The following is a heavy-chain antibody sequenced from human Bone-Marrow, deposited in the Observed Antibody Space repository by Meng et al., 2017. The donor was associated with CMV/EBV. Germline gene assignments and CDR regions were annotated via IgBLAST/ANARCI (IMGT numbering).Heavy chain of an antibody. Sequence: GGSLRLSCAASGFTFSSYEMNWVRQAPGKGLEWVANIKQDGNEKYYVDSVKGRFTISRDNSKNTLYLQMNSLRAEDTAVYYCARDGEGYGDYDLDYWGQGTLVTVSS. CDR2: IKQDGNEK. J-gene: IGHJ4*02. CDR1: GFTFSSYE. V-gene: IGHV3-7*01. CDR3: ARDGEGYGDYDLDY. D-gene: IGHD4-17*01.